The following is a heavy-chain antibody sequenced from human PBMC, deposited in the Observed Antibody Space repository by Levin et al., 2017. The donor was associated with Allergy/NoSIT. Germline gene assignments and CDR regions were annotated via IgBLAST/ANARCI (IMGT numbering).Heavy chain of an antibody. CDR3: ARRRETYFDY. D-gene: IGHD5-24*01. Sequence: SETLSLTCTVSGGSVSSGSYYWSWIRQPPGKGLEWIGYIYYSGSTNYNPSLKSRVTISVDTSKNQFSLKLSSVTAADTAVYYCARRRETYFDYWGQGTLVTVSS. CDR1: GGSVSSGSYY. CDR2: IYYSGST. J-gene: IGHJ4*02. V-gene: IGHV4-61*01.